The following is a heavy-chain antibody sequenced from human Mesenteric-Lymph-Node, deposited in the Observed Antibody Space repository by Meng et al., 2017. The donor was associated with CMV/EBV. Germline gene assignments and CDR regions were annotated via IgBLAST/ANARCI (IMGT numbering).Heavy chain of an antibody. CDR2: LSGSGGHT. CDR3: AKAYTSYSGNDAFDV. Sequence: GGSLRLSCAASGFTFSSYAMSWVRQAPGKGLEWVSGLSGSGGHTYYADSVQGRFAISRDNSKNTLYLQMNSMRAEDTAFYYCAKAYTSYSGNDAFDVWGRGTMVTVSS. V-gene: IGHV3-23*01. CDR1: GFTFSSYA. J-gene: IGHJ3*01. D-gene: IGHD5-12*01.